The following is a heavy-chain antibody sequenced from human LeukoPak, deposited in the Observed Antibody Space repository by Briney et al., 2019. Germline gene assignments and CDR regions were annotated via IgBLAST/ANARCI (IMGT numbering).Heavy chain of an antibody. D-gene: IGHD3-22*01. Sequence: ASVKVSCKVSGYTLTELSMPWVRQAPGKGLEWMGGFDPEDGETIYAQKFQGRVTMTEDTSTDTAYMELSSLRSEDTAVYYCAKIHYYDSSGYSLAFGYWGQGTLVTVSS. CDR1: GYTLTELS. J-gene: IGHJ4*02. V-gene: IGHV1-24*01. CDR2: FDPEDGET. CDR3: AKIHYYDSSGYSLAFGY.